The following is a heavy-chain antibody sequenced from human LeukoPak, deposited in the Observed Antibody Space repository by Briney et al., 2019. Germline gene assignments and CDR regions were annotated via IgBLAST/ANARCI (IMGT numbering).Heavy chain of an antibody. D-gene: IGHD4-11*01. J-gene: IGHJ6*03. V-gene: IGHV3-23*01. CDR3: AKRVSSNYGGYYYYMDV. CDR1: GFTFSSYA. Sequence: AGGSLRLXCAASGFTFSSYAMSWVRQAPGKGLDWVSAISGSGGSTYYADSVKGRFTISRDNSKNTLYLQMNSLRAEDTAVYYCAKRVSSNYGGYYYYMDVWGKGTTVTVSS. CDR2: ISGSGGST.